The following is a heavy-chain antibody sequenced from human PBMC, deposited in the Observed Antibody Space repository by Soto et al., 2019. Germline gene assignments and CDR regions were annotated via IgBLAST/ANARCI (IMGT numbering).Heavy chain of an antibody. CDR3: ARMASSGTLNWFDP. Sequence: ASVKVSCKASGYTFINYDISWVRQATGQGLEWMGWMNPGSGKTGYANKFQGRVTMTRDASTSTAHLELSSLTSEDTAVYYCARMASSGTLNWFDPWGQGTLVTVSS. CDR1: GYTFINYD. J-gene: IGHJ5*02. V-gene: IGHV1-8*02. CDR2: MNPGSGKT.